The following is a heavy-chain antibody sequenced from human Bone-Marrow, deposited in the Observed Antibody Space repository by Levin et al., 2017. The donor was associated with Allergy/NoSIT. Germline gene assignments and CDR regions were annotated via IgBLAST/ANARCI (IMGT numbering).Heavy chain of an antibody. CDR3: AKQLGASTRAYFDY. J-gene: IGHJ4*02. D-gene: IGHD1-26*01. CDR1: GFTFGSSA. CDR2: IDPSGDTP. Sequence: ETLSLTCAASGFTFGSSAMSWVRQAPGKGLEWVSAIDPSGDTPTYADSVRGRFTISKDNSKNTLYLQMNSLRAEDTAVYYCAKQLGASTRAYFDYWGQGTLVTVS. V-gene: IGHV3-23*01.